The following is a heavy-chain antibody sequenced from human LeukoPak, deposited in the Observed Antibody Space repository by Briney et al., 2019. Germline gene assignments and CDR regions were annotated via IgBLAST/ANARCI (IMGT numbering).Heavy chain of an antibody. D-gene: IGHD3-9*01. V-gene: IGHV4-34*01. CDR2: INHSGST. CDR3: AGSNYDIFEEVPWFDP. Sequence: SETLSLTCAVYGGSFSGYYWSWIRQPPGKGLEWIGEINHSGSTNYNPSLKSRVTISVDTSKNQFSLKLSSVTAADTAVYYCAGSNYDIFEEVPWFDPWGQGTLVTVSS. J-gene: IGHJ5*02. CDR1: GGSFSGYY.